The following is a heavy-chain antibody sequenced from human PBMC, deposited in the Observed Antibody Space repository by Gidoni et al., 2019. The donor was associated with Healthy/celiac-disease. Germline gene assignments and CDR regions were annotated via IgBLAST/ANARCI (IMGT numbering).Heavy chain of an antibody. V-gene: IGHV1-2*02. CDR2: INPNSGGT. J-gene: IGHJ6*02. CDR1: GYPFTGYY. Sequence: QVQLVQSGAEVKKPGASVKVSCKASGYPFTGYYMHWVRQAPGQGLEWMGWINPNSGGTNYAQKFQGRVTMTRDTSISTAYMELSRLRSDDTAVYYCAGGCSGGSCYPTHYGMDVWGQGTTVTVSS. CDR3: AGGCSGGSCYPTHYGMDV. D-gene: IGHD2-15*01.